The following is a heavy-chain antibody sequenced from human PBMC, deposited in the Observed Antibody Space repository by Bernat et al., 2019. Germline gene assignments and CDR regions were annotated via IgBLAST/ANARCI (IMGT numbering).Heavy chain of an antibody. D-gene: IGHD1-1*01. V-gene: IGHV3-53*01. CDR3: ARGAEYRYYFYMDV. CDR1: GFTVSTTY. CDR2: IYSGSST. J-gene: IGHJ6*03. Sequence: EVQVVESGGGLIQPGGSLRLSCAASGFTVSTTYMIWVRQAPGKGLEWVSGIYSGSSTHYADSVKGRFTISRDNSKNTLYVQMNSLRAEDTAVYFCARGAEYRYYFYMDVWGKGTTVTVSS.